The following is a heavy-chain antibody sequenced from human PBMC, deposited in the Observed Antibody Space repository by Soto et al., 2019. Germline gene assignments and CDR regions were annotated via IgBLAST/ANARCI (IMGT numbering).Heavy chain of an antibody. D-gene: IGHD2-8*02. Sequence: SVKVSCKASGGTFSSYAISWVRQAPGQGLEWMGGIIPIFGTANYAQKFQGRVTITAGESTSTAYMELSSLRSEDTAVYYCARAMRCGGVCDWDYYGMDVWGQGTTVTVSS. CDR3: ARAMRCGGVCDWDYYGMDV. V-gene: IGHV1-69*13. CDR2: IIPIFGTA. J-gene: IGHJ6*02. CDR1: GGTFSSYA.